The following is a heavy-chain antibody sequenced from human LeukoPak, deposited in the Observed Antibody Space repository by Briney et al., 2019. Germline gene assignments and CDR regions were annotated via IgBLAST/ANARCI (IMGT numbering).Heavy chain of an antibody. D-gene: IGHD2-21*01. CDR1: GFTFSSYS. V-gene: IGHV3-48*04. J-gene: IGHJ3*02. CDR2: ISSSSSTI. CDR3: ARAPPRTYGGGDCFFDT. Sequence: GGSLRLSCAASGFTFSSYSMNWVRQAPGKGLEWVSYISSSSSTIYYADSVKGRFTISRDNAKNSLYLQMNSLRAEDTAVYYCARAPPRTYGGGDCFFDTWGQGQMV.